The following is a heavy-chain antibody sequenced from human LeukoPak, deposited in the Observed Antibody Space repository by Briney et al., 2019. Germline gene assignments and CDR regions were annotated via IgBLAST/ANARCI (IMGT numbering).Heavy chain of an antibody. CDR3: ARLSDRDSSGYYWGFEY. CDR2: IYYSGST. CDR1: GGSISHYY. J-gene: IGHJ4*02. V-gene: IGHV4-59*08. Sequence: PSETLSLTCTVSGGSISHYYWSWIRQPPGKGLECIGYIYYSGSTNYNPSLKSRVTISVDTSRNQFSLKLTSVTAADTAVYYCARLSDRDSSGYYWGFEYWGQGTLVTVSS. D-gene: IGHD3-22*01.